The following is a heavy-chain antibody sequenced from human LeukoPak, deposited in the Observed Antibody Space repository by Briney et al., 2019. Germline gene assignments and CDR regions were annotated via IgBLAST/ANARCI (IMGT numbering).Heavy chain of an antibody. J-gene: IGHJ4*02. V-gene: IGHV1-46*01. CDR1: GYTFTSYY. Sequence: ASVKVSCKASGYTFTSYYMYWVRQAPGQGLEWMGIINPSAGSTSYAQKFQGRVTMTRDTSTSTDYMELSSLRFEDTAVYYCARAYYYDSGAYYPGGDHWGQGTLVTVSS. CDR2: INPSAGST. CDR3: ARAYYYDSGAYYPGGDH. D-gene: IGHD3-22*01.